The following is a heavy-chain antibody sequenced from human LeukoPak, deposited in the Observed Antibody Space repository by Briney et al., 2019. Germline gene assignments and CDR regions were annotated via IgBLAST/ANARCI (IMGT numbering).Heavy chain of an antibody. CDR2: MNPNSGNT. Sequence: GSVKVSCKASGYTFTSYDINWVRQATGQGLEWMGWMNPNSGNTGYAQKFQGRVTMTRNTSIGTAYMELSSLRSEDTAVYYCARGGYCSGGSCYFRHFDYWGQGTLVTVSS. CDR1: GYTFTSYD. CDR3: ARGGYCSGGSCYFRHFDY. V-gene: IGHV1-8*01. D-gene: IGHD2-15*01. J-gene: IGHJ4*02.